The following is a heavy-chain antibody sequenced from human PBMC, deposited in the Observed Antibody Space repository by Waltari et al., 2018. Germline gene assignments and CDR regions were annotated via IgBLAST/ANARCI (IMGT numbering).Heavy chain of an antibody. CDR3: AREGADILSFYAFDI. D-gene: IGHD3-9*01. J-gene: IGHJ3*02. CDR2: INPNSGGT. V-gene: IGHV1-2*06. CDR1: GYTFTGYY. Sequence: QVQLVQSGAEVKKPGASVKVSCKASGYTFTGYYMHWVRQAPGQGLEWMGRINPNSGGTNYAQKFQGRVTMTRDTSISTAYMELSRLRSDDTAVYYCAREGADILSFYAFDIWGQGTMVTVSS.